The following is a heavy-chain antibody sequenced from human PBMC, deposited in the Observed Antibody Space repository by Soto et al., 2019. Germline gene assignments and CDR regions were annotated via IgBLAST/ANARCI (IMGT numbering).Heavy chain of an antibody. J-gene: IGHJ4*02. CDR2: ISAYNGNT. CDR1: GYSFTSCG. V-gene: IGHV1-18*01. D-gene: IGHD6-13*01. Sequence: SAKVSWTACGYSFTSCGICWVRQAPGQGLEWMGWISAYNGNTNYAQKLQGRVTMTTDTSTSTAYMELRSLRSDDTAVYYCARDCPAAGTFDYWGQGTLVTVSS. CDR3: ARDCPAAGTFDY.